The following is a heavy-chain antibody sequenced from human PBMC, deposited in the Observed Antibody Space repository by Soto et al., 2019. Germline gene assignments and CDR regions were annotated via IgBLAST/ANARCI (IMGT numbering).Heavy chain of an antibody. J-gene: IGHJ3*02. CDR3: AKDLLQWLVVGHDAFDI. Sequence: EVHLLESGGGLVQPGGSLRLSCVASGFTFTTYGMNWVRQAPGKGLEWVSGISASGDSTFNADSVKGRFTISRDNAMNTRYLQMNSLRAEDTAVYYCAKDLLQWLVVGHDAFDIWGQGTMVTVSS. CDR1: GFTFTTYG. V-gene: IGHV3-23*01. CDR2: ISASGDST. D-gene: IGHD6-19*01.